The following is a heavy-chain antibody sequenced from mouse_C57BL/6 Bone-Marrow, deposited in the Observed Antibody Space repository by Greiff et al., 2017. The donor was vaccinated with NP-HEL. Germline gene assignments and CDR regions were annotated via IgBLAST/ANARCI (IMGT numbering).Heavy chain of an antibody. CDR1: GFTFSSYA. J-gene: IGHJ3*01. V-gene: IGHV5-4*01. CDR3: AEGDYSNEFAY. Sequence: EVQGVESGGGLVKPGGSLKLSCAASGFTFSSYAMSWVRQTPEKRLEWVATISDGGSYTYYPDNVKGRFTISRDNAKNNLYLQMSHLKSEDTAMYYCAEGDYSNEFAYWGQGTLVTVSA. CDR2: ISDGGSYT. D-gene: IGHD2-5*01.